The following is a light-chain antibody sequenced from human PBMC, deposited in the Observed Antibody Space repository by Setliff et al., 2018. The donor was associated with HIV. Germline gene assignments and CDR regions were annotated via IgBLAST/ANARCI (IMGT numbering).Light chain of an antibody. CDR3: CSNTGSNTFV. CDR1: SGDVGRYNL. J-gene: IGLJ1*01. CDR2: QAT. Sequence: QSVLTQPASVSGSPGQSITISCTGTSGDVGRYNLVSWYQQQPGKPPKLIIYQATRRPSGVSNRFSGSKSGNVASLTISGLQAEEEADYYCCSNTGSNTFVFGTGTKVTVL. V-gene: IGLV2-23*01.